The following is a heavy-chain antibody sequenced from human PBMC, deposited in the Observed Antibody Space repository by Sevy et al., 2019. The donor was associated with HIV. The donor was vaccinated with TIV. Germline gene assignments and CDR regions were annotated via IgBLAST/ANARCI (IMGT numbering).Heavy chain of an antibody. J-gene: IGHJ2*01. CDR3: ALSTTSYWYFDL. CDR1: GGSFSGYY. D-gene: IGHD4-17*01. CDR2: INHSGST. V-gene: IGHV4-34*01. Sequence: SETLSLTCAVYGGSFSGYYWSWIRQPPGKGLEWIGEINHSGSTNHNPSLKSRVTISVDTSKNQFSLKLSSVTAADTAVYYCALSTTSYWYFDLWGRGTLVTVSS.